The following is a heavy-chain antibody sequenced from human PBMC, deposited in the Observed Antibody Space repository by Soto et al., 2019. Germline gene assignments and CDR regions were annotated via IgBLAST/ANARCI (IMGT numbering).Heavy chain of an antibody. J-gene: IGHJ4*02. Sequence: EVQLLESGGGSVQPGGSLRLSCSASGFTFSNYAMSWVRQAPGKGLEMVSSISGSGRSTNYADSVKGRFTISRDNSKNTLAVQMSSLRAEDTAVYYCARDGGNICSGGSCYFQAPDYWGQGTLVTVSP. V-gene: IGHV3-23*01. CDR3: ARDGGNICSGGSCYFQAPDY. D-gene: IGHD2-15*01. CDR2: ISGSGRST. CDR1: GFTFSNYA.